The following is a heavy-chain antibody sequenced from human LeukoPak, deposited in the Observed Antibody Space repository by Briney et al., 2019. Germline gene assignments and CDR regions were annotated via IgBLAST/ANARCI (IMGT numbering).Heavy chain of an antibody. D-gene: IGHD2-8*01. Sequence: SETLSLTCTVSGGSISSYYWSWIRQPPGKGLEWIGEINHSGSTNYNPSLKSRVTISVDTSKNQFSLKLSSVTAADTAVYFCARVGSYYDAFDIWGQGTMVTVSS. CDR2: INHSGST. J-gene: IGHJ3*02. CDR3: ARVGSYYDAFDI. V-gene: IGHV4-34*01. CDR1: GGSISSYY.